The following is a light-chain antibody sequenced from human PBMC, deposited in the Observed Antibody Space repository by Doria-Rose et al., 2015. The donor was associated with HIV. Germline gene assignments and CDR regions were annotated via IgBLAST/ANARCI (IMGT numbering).Light chain of an antibody. CDR2: AAS. CDR1: QTVSTY. J-gene: IGKJ1*01. Sequence: TQSPSSLSASIGDRVTITCRASQTVSTYLNWFQQEPGKAPKLLIYAASRLQSGVPARFSGSGSGTEFTLTISGLQTGDFATCDGQQTYSSPKWTSGQGNKIEMK. V-gene: IGKV1-39*01. CDR3: QQTYSSPKWT.